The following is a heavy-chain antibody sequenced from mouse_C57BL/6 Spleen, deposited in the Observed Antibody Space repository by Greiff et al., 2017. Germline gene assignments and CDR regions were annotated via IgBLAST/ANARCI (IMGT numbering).Heavy chain of an antibody. Sequence: EVMLVESGGDLVKPGGSLKLSCAASGFTFSSYGMSWVRQTPDKRLEWVATISSGGSYTYYPDSVKGRFTISRDNAKNTLYLQMSSLKSEDTDMYYCARHPLTGTERYCDVWGTGTTVTVSS. CDR3: ARHPLTGTERYCDV. D-gene: IGHD4-1*01. J-gene: IGHJ1*03. V-gene: IGHV5-6*01. CDR1: GFTFSSYG. CDR2: ISSGGSYT.